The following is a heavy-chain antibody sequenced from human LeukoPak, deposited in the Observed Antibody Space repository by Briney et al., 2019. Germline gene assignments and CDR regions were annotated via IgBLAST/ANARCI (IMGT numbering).Heavy chain of an antibody. D-gene: IGHD2-2*01. J-gene: IGHJ6*03. Sequence: SETLSLTCAVSGYSIGSGYYWGWIRRPPGKGLEWIGSIYHSGSTYYNPSLKSRVTISVDTSKNQFSLKLSSVTAADTAVYYCASFCSSTSCRAYYYYYMDVWGKGTTVTVSS. CDR2: IYHSGST. V-gene: IGHV4-38-2*01. CDR3: ASFCSSTSCRAYYYYYMDV. CDR1: GYSIGSGYY.